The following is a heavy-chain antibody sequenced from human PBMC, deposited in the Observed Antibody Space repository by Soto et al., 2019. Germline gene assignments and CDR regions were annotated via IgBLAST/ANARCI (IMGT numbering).Heavy chain of an antibody. J-gene: IGHJ4*02. CDR2: ISAYNGNT. Sequence: QVQLVQSGAEVKKPGASVKVSCKAFGYTFTSYGISWVRQAPGQGLEWMGWISAYNGNTNYAQKFQGRVTMTTDTSTSTAYMELSSLRSDDTAVYYCARTKLHYDSSGYYFDYFAFWGQGTLVTVSS. CDR1: GYTFTSYG. D-gene: IGHD3-22*01. CDR3: ARTKLHYDSSGYYFDYFAF. V-gene: IGHV1-18*01.